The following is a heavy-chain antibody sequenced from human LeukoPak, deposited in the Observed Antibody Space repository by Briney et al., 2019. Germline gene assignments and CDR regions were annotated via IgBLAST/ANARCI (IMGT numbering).Heavy chain of an antibody. CDR3: AKAGPYYYDSSGSIDY. CDR1: GFTFSSYG. D-gene: IGHD3-22*01. V-gene: IGHV3-30*02. Sequence: GGALRLSCAASGFTFSSYGMHWVRQAPGKGLEWVAFIRYDGSNKYCADSVKGRFTISRDNSKNTLYLQMNSLRAEDTAVYYCAKAGPYYYDSSGSIDYWGQGTLVTVSS. J-gene: IGHJ4*02. CDR2: IRYDGSNK.